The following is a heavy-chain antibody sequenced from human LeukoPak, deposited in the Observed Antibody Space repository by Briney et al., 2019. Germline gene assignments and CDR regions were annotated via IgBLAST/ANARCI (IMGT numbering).Heavy chain of an antibody. Sequence: GGSLRLSCAASGFGLSGFDMHWVRQAPGKGLEWVAIVSNDGSNKYYADSVKGRFTISRDNSKNTLYLQMNSLRAEDTAVYYCTRGRGPYGWFDPWGQGTLVTVSS. CDR2: VSNDGSNK. CDR1: GFGLSGFD. V-gene: IGHV3-30*04. CDR3: TRGRGPYGWFDP. D-gene: IGHD3-10*01. J-gene: IGHJ5*02.